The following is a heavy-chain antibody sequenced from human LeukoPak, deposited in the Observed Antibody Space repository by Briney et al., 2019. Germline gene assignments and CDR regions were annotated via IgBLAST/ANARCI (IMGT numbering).Heavy chain of an antibody. CDR1: GFTFSSYA. CDR3: ARDPDAGTTDY. V-gene: IGHV3-7*01. Sequence: GGSLRLSCAASGFTFSSYAMSWVRLAPGKGLEWVANINEHGSEAFYVDSVRGRFTISRDNAKNSLYLQMNSLRAEDTAVYYCARDPDAGTTDYWGQGTLVTVSS. CDR2: INEHGSEA. J-gene: IGHJ4*02. D-gene: IGHD1-7*01.